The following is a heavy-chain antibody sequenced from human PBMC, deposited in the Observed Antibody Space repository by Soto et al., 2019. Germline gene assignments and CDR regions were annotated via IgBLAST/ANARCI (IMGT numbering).Heavy chain of an antibody. CDR2: ISDSGGST. D-gene: IGHD6-19*01. J-gene: IGHJ3*01. CDR3: VKEGSGWYSRGCFDF. CDR1: GLTFSNFA. Sequence: GGSLRLSCAASGLTFSNFAMNWVRQAPGKGLEWVSNISDSGGSTYYADSVKGRFTISRDNSKNTLYLQMNSLRGRDTAIYYCVKEGSGWYSRGCFDFWGRGTMVTVSS. V-gene: IGHV3-23*01.